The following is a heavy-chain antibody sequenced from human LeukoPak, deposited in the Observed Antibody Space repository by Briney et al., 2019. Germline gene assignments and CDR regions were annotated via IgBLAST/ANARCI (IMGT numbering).Heavy chain of an antibody. J-gene: IGHJ6*03. CDR2: ISWNSGSI. CDR3: AKDLKSSYYYYYMDV. Sequence: GGSLRLSCAASGFTFDDYAMHWVRQAPGKGLEWVSGISWNSGSIGYADSVKGRFTISRDNAKNSLYLQMNSLRAEDTALYYCAKDLKSSYYYYYMDVWGKGTTVTVSS. CDR1: GFTFDDYA. V-gene: IGHV3-9*01.